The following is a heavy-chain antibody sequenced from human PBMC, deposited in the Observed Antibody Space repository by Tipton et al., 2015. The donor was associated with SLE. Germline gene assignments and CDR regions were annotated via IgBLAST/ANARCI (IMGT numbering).Heavy chain of an antibody. CDR1: GGSFSGYY. V-gene: IGHV4-34*01. CDR2: INHSGST. Sequence: TLSLTCTVYGGSFSGYYWSWIRQPPGKGLEWIGEINHSGSTNYNPSLKSRVTISINMSKIQFSLNLSSVTAADTAVYYCARGSGYTSVFGAFDIWGQGTMVSVSS. D-gene: IGHD5-18*01. CDR3: ARGSGYTSVFGAFDI. J-gene: IGHJ3*02.